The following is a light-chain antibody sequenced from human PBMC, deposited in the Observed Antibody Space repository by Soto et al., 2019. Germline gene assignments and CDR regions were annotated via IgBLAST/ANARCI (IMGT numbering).Light chain of an antibody. J-gene: IGKJ1*01. CDR1: QSVSSSY. CDR2: GAS. CDR3: QQYGSSRT. V-gene: IGKV3-20*01. Sequence: EIVLTQSPGTLSLSPGERATLSYRARQSVSSSYLAWYQQKPGQAPRLLIYGASSRATGIPDRFSGSGSGTDFTLTISRLEPEDFAVYYCQQYGSSRTFGQGTKVDI.